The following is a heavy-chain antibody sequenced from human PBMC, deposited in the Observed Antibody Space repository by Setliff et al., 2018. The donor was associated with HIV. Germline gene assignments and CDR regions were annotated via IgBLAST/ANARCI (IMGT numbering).Heavy chain of an antibody. CDR1: GFTFSNAW. V-gene: IGHV3-15*01. CDR2: IKSKTDGGTT. J-gene: IGHJ4*02. Sequence: PGGSLRLSCAASGFTFSNAWMSWVRQAPGKGLEWVGRIKSKTDGGTTDYAAPVKGRFTISRDDSKNTLYLQMNTMKTEDTAVYYCAADIPTPLAQIDYWGQGQWSPSPQ. CDR3: AADIPTPLAQIDY. D-gene: IGHD2-21*01.